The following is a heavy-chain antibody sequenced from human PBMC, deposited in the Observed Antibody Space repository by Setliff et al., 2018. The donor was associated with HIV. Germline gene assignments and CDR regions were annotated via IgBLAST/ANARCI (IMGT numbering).Heavy chain of an antibody. V-gene: IGHV3-48*03. Sequence: PGGSLRLSCAASGFTFSSYEMNWVRQAPGKGLEWLSYISSSGSTIYYADSVKGRFTISRDNSKNTLYLQMNSLRAEDTAMYYCARDKAVNSWSGYYTPTYMDVWGKGTMVTSP. CDR3: ARDKAVNSWSGYYTPTYMDV. J-gene: IGHJ6*03. CDR2: ISSSGSTI. CDR1: GFTFSSYE. D-gene: IGHD3-3*01.